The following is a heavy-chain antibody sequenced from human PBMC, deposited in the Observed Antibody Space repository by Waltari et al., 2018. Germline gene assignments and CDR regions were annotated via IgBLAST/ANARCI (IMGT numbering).Heavy chain of an antibody. V-gene: IGHV3-23*04. Sequence: EVQLVESGGGLVQPGGSLRLSCAASGFTFSSYAMSWVRQAPGKGLEGVSGMSGSGGSTYYADSVKGRFTIARDNSKNTLYLQMNSLRAEDTAVYYCAKDYVSSWYGGYYFDYWGQGTLVTVSS. CDR2: MSGSGGST. D-gene: IGHD6-13*01. CDR3: AKDYVSSWYGGYYFDY. CDR1: GFTFSSYA. J-gene: IGHJ4*02.